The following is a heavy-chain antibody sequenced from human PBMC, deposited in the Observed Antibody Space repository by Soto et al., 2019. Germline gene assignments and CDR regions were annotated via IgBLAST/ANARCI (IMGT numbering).Heavy chain of an antibody. V-gene: IGHV3-30*18. Sequence: QVQLVESGGGVVQPGRSLRLSCAASGFTFSSYGMHWVRQAPGKGLEWVAVISYDGSNKYYADSVKGRFTISRDNSKNTLYLQMNSLRAEDTAVYYCAKDLGSSWYYFDYWGQGTLVTVSS. CDR2: ISYDGSNK. J-gene: IGHJ4*02. D-gene: IGHD6-13*01. CDR1: GFTFSSYG. CDR3: AKDLGSSWYYFDY.